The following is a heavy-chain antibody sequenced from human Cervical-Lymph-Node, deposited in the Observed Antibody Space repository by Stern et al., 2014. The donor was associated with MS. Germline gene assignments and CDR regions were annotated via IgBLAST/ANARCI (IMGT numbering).Heavy chain of an antibody. Sequence: VQLVESGGGLVQPGRSLRLSCAASGFTFDDYAMHWVRQVPGKGLEWVSGISWNSVTKGYADSVKGRFTISRDNAKNSGFLQLDSLRVEDTALYYCARGTTVFLYSFDLWGQGTLVTVS. V-gene: IGHV3-9*01. CDR3: ARGTTVFLYSFDL. CDR1: GFTFDDYA. J-gene: IGHJ4*02. D-gene: IGHD4-11*01. CDR2: ISWNSVTK.